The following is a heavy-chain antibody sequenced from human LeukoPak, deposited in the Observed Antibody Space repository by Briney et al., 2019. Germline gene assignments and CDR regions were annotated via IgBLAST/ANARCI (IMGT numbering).Heavy chain of an antibody. D-gene: IGHD3-10*01. Sequence: GGSLRLSCAASGFTFSSYWMSWVRQAPGKGLEWVANMDQDGSEKYYVDSVKGRFTISRDNSKNTLYLQMNSLRAEDTAVYYCAKSGVKFRGYYFDYWGQGTLVTVSS. V-gene: IGHV3-7*01. CDR2: MDQDGSEK. J-gene: IGHJ4*02. CDR3: AKSGVKFRGYYFDY. CDR1: GFTFSSYW.